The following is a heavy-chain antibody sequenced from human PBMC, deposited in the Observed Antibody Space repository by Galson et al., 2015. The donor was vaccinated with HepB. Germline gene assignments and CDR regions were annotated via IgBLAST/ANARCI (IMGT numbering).Heavy chain of an antibody. CDR2: ISYDETYK. CDR3: ARVFGSFYESHWYYYGMDV. Sequence: SLRLSCAASGLNLRAYAMHWVRQAPGKGLEWVAVISYDETYKVYADSVKGRFTISRDNSKNTLYLEMNSLRAEDTAVYYCARVFGSFYESHWYYYGMDVWGQGTTVTVSS. CDR1: GLNLRAYA. D-gene: IGHD2-2*01. J-gene: IGHJ6*02. V-gene: IGHV3-30*04.